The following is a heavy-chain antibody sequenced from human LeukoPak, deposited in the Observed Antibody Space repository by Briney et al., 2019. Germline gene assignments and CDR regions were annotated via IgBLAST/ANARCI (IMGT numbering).Heavy chain of an antibody. CDR2: ISGSSSYT. CDR1: GVTFSDYY. D-gene: IGHD3-3*01. Sequence: AGGSLRHSCAASGVTFSDYYRSWIRQAPGKGLEWVSYISGSSSYTNYADSVKGRFIISRDNAKNLLYLQMNSLRAEDTAVYYCASSGYRPNGYFDYWGQGTLVTVSS. J-gene: IGHJ4*02. CDR3: ASSGYRPNGYFDY. V-gene: IGHV3-11*03.